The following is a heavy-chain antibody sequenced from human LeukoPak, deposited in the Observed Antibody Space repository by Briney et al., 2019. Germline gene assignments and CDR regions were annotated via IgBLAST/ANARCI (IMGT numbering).Heavy chain of an antibody. D-gene: IGHD3-9*01. CDR3: ARDLTPYYDILTGYGPYYFDY. V-gene: IGHV3-23*01. CDR2: ISGSGGST. CDR1: GFTFSSYG. Sequence: PGGTLRLSCAASGFTFSSYGMSWVRQAPGKGLEWVSAISGSGGSTFYADSVKGRFTISRDNSKNTLYLQMNSLRAEDTAVYYCARDLTPYYDILTGYGPYYFDYWGQGTLATVSS. J-gene: IGHJ4*02.